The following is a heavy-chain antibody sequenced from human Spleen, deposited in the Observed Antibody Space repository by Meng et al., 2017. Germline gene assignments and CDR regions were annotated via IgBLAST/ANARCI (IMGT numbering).Heavy chain of an antibody. CDR2: INPNSGDT. J-gene: IGHJ4*02. V-gene: IGHV1-2*06. CDR3: QTLSRSV. D-gene: IGHD3-10*01. Sequence: QVQLVQSGAEVKKPGASVKVSCKASGYTFTNYYMHWVRQAPGQGLEWMGRINPNSGDTNYAQKFQGRVTMTRDTSISTAYMDLSRLRSDDTAMYYCQTLSRSVWCQGTLVTVSS. CDR1: GYTFTNYY.